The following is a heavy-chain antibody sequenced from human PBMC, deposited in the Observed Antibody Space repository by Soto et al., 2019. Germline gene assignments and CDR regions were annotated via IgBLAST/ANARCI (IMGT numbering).Heavy chain of an antibody. CDR3: ARGIAPYYFDY. CDR2: IYYSGST. J-gene: IGHJ4*02. CDR1: GGSISSYY. V-gene: IGHV4-59*08. D-gene: IGHD6-13*01. Sequence: SETLSLTCTVSGGSISSYYWSWIRQPPGKGLEWIGYIYYSGSTIYIPSLKSRVTLSLDTSKNQFSLKLSSVTASDTAVYYCARGIAPYYFDYWGQGTLVTVSS.